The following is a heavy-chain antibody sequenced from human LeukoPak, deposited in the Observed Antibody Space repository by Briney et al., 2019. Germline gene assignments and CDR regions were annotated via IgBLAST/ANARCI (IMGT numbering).Heavy chain of an antibody. V-gene: IGHV3-11*06. J-gene: IGHJ4*02. D-gene: IGHD4-17*01. CDR1: GFTFSDYY. Sequence: PGGSLRLSCAASGFTFSDYYMSWIRQAPGKGLEWVSYISSSSSYTNYADSVKGRFTISRDNAKNSLYLQMNSLRAEDTAVYYCASGGPVTTYDFDYWDQGTLVTVSS. CDR2: ISSSSSYT. CDR3: ASGGPVTTYDFDY.